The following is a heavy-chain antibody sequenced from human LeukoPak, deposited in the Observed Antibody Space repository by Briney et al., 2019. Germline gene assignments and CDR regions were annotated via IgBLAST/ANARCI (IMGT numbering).Heavy chain of an antibody. J-gene: IGHJ4*02. CDR2: IWYDGSNK. D-gene: IGHD3-22*01. V-gene: IGHV3-33*01. CDR1: GFTFSRFG. CDR3: ARDAYYYDSTGYYYYFDS. Sequence: GGSLRLSCAASGFTFSRFGMHWVRQAPGKGLEWVAVIWYDGSNKYHADSVKGRFTISRDNAKNSLYLQMNSLRDEDTAVYYCARDAYYYDSTGYYYYFDSWGQGTLVTVSS.